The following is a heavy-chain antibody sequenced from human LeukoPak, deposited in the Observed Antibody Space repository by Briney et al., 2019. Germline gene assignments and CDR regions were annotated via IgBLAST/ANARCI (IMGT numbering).Heavy chain of an antibody. V-gene: IGHV4-59*01. Sequence: SKTLSLTCTVSGCSISSYYWSWIRQPPGKGLEWIGYIYYSGSTNYNPSLKSRVTISVDTSKNQFPLKLSSVTAADTAVYYCGGDSSTPGAFDIWGQGTMVTVSS. D-gene: IGHD2-2*01. CDR1: GCSISSYY. J-gene: IGHJ3*02. CDR3: GGDSSTPGAFDI. CDR2: IYYSGST.